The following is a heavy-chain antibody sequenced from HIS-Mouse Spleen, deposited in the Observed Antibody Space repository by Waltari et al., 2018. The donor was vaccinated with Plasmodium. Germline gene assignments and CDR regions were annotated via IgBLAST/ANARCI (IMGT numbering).Heavy chain of an antibody. CDR2: NNHSGST. CDR3: ARGRSSWYRAFDI. Sequence: QVQLQQWGAGLLKPSETLSLTCAVYGGSFSGYYWSWIRQPPGKGLEWMGENNHSGSTNYNPALKSRVTISVDTSKNQFSLKLSSVTAADTAVYYCARGRSSWYRAFDIWGQGTMVTVSS. CDR1: GGSFSGYY. V-gene: IGHV4-34*01. J-gene: IGHJ3*02. D-gene: IGHD6-13*01.